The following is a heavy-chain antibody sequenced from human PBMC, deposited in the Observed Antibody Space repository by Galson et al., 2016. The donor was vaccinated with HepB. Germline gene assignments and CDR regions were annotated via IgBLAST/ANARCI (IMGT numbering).Heavy chain of an antibody. CDR3: ARVRWLEPLDY. CDR2: ISSYGSTI. CDR1: GFTFTTYE. V-gene: IGHV3-48*03. D-gene: IGHD6-19*01. Sequence: SLRLSCAASGFTFTTYEMTWVRQAPGKGLEWISYISSYGSTIYYAVSVKGRFTISRDNAENSLYLQMNSLRAEDTAVYYCARVRWLEPLDYWGQGTLVTVSS. J-gene: IGHJ4*02.